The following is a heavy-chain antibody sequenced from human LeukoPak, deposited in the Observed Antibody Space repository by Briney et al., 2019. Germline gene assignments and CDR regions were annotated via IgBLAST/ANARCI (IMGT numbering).Heavy chain of an antibody. CDR2: IKYDGSEK. CDR3: ARGLGWLDP. J-gene: IGHJ5*02. V-gene: IGHV3-7*01. Sequence: GGSLRLSCAGSGFTLSGNWITWVRRAPGKGLEWVANIKYDGSEKQYVDSVKGRFTISRDNAKNSLYLQMNSLRVEDMAVYYCARGLGWLDPWGQGTLVTVSS. CDR1: GFTLSGNW.